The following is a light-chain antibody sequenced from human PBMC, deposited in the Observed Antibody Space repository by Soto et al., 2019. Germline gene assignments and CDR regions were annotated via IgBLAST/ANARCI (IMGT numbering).Light chain of an antibody. CDR3: QQYYSYPPGA. V-gene: IGKV1-8*01. J-gene: IGKJ3*01. CDR2: AAS. Sequence: AIRMTQSPSSLSASTGDRVTITCRASQGISSYLAWYQQKPGKAPKLLIYAASTLQSGVPSRFSGSGSGTDFTLTISCLQSEDFATYYCQQYYSYPPGAFGPGTKVDIK. CDR1: QGISSY.